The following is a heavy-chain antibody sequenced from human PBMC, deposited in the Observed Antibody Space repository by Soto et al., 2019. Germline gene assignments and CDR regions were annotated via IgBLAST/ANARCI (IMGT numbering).Heavy chain of an antibody. Sequence: SETLSLTCTVCGGSISTRTYYWGWIRQPPGKGLEWIASIYYSGSTYNNPSLKSRVTMSVDTSKNQFSLRLSSVTAADTALYYCARLLYDRSGYYYFDYWGQGTLVTVSS. J-gene: IGHJ4*02. V-gene: IGHV4-39*01. CDR1: GGSISTRTYY. CDR2: IYYSGST. CDR3: ARLLYDRSGYYYFDY. D-gene: IGHD3-22*01.